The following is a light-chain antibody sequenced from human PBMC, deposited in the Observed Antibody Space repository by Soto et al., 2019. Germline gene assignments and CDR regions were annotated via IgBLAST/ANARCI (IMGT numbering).Light chain of an antibody. J-gene: IGLJ3*02. CDR1: SSDVGNYKY. V-gene: IGLV2-8*01. CDR3: SSYAGSNNWV. Sequence: QYVLTQSPSASGSPGQSVTISCTGTSSDVGNYKYVSWYQQHPGKAPKLMIYEVSKRPSGVPDRFSGSKSGNTASLTVSGLQAEDEADYYCSSYAGSNNWVFGGGTKLTVL. CDR2: EVS.